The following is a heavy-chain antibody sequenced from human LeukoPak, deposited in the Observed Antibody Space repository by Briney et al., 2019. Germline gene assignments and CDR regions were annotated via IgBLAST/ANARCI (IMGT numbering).Heavy chain of an antibody. Sequence: SETLSLTCTVSGGSISSSSYYWGWIRQPPGKGLEWIGNINYSGSTYYNPSLKSRVTISVDTSKNQFSLKLSSVTAADTAVYYCAGPSSSSHVALFDYWGQGTLVTVSS. V-gene: IGHV4-39*01. CDR3: AGPSSSSHVALFDY. CDR1: GGSISSSSYY. CDR2: INYSGST. D-gene: IGHD6-6*01. J-gene: IGHJ4*02.